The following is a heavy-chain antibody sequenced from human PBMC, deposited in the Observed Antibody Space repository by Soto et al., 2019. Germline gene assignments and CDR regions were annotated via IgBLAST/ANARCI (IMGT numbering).Heavy chain of an antibody. CDR2: ILHTGVT. J-gene: IGHJ4*02. CDR3: ARLQFGEGFDY. Sequence: PSETLSVICAFCVGSISVGGFAWSWIRQPPGKGLEWIGYILHTGVTQYNPSLKSRVSMSVDKSKSQFSLHLTSVAAADTDVYYCARLQFGEGFDYWGKGDLVTVSS. D-gene: IGHD3-10*01. V-gene: IGHV4-30-2*01. CDR1: VGSISVGGFA.